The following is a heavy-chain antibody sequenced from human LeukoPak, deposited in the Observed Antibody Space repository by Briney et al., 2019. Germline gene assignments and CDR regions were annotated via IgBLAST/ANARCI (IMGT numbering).Heavy chain of an antibody. J-gene: IGHJ6*03. Sequence: GGSLRLSCAASGFTFSSYGMSWVRQAPGKGLEWVGRIKSKTDGGTTDYAAPVKGRFTISRDDSKNTLYLQMNSLKTEDTAVYYCTTQTYYYYMDVWGKGTTVTVSS. CDR3: TTQTYYYYMDV. CDR2: IKSKTDGGTT. CDR1: GFTFSSYG. V-gene: IGHV3-15*01.